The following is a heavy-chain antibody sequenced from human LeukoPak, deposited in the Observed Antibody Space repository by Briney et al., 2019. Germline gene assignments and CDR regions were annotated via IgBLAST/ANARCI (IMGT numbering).Heavy chain of an antibody. CDR2: ISAYNGNT. CDR3: ARDLKRGYSSGRYSWGTGSSNDY. J-gene: IGHJ4*02. CDR1: GYTFTSYG. V-gene: IGHV1-18*01. D-gene: IGHD6-19*01. Sequence: ASVKVSCKASGYTFTSYGISWVRQAPGQGLEWMGWISAYNGNTNYAQKLQGRVTMTTDTSTSTAYVELRSLRSDDTAVYYCARDLKRGYSSGRYSWGTGSSNDYWGQGTLVTVSS.